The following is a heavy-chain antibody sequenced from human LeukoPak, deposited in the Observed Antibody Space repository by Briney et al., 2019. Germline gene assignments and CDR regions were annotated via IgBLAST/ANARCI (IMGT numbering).Heavy chain of an antibody. J-gene: IGHJ4*02. CDR1: GYTFTSYG. Sequence: GASVKVSCKASGYTFTSYGISWVRQAPGRGLEWMGWISAYNGNTNYAQKFQGRVTMTRDTSISTAYMELSRLRSDDTAVYYCARVLPPLDPAAWGASFDYWGQGTLVTVSS. V-gene: IGHV1-18*01. CDR3: ARVLPPLDPAAWGASFDY. CDR2: ISAYNGNT. D-gene: IGHD2-2*01.